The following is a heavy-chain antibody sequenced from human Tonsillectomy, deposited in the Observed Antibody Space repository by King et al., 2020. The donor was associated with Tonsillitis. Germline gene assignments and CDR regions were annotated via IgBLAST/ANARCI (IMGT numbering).Heavy chain of an antibody. CDR3: ARVIDSCDAFDI. Sequence: VQLVESGAEVKKPGESLKISCKGSGYSFTTYWIGWVRQMPGKGLEWMGIIYPVDSDSSYSPTFQGQVTISADKSISTAYLQWSSLKASDTAMYYCARVIDSCDAFDIWGQGTMVTVSS. J-gene: IGHJ3*02. V-gene: IGHV5-51*01. CDR2: IYPVDSDS. D-gene: IGHD3-22*01. CDR1: GYSFTTYW.